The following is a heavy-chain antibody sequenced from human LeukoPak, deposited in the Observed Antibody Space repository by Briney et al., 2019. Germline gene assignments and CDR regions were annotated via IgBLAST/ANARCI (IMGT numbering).Heavy chain of an antibody. CDR3: ARDGRIRFPVTSWFDP. Sequence: SETLSLTCTVSGYSISTGYYWGWIRQPPGKGLEWIAGIYHSGSTYYNLSLKSRVTISVDTSKNQFSLRLSSVTAADTAVYYCARDGRIRFPVTSWFDPWGQGTLVTVSS. D-gene: IGHD3-3*01. CDR1: GYSISTGYY. CDR2: IYHSGST. J-gene: IGHJ5*02. V-gene: IGHV4-38-2*02.